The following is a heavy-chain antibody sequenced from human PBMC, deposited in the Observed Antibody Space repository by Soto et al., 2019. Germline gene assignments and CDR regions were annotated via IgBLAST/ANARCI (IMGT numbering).Heavy chain of an antibody. V-gene: IGHV3-66*01. Sequence: PGGSLRLSCAASGFIVSSNYMTWVRQAPGKGLEWVSVIYSGSTTYYAASVKGRFTISTDNSKNTLYLQMNSLRAEDTAVYYCLYYYDSSGYYDAFDIWGQGTMVTVSS. J-gene: IGHJ3*02. CDR1: GFIVSSNY. CDR2: IYSGSTT. CDR3: LYYYDSSGYYDAFDI. D-gene: IGHD3-22*01.